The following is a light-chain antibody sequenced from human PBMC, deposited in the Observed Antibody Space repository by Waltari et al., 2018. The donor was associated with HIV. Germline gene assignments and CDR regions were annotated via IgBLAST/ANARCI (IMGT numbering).Light chain of an antibody. CDR1: SSNIGKSY. CDR3: GTWDSSLSAMV. Sequence: QSVLTQPPSVSAAPGQKVTISCSGRSSNIGKSYVSWYQQVPETAPKLLSYDNDTRPSGILVRFSGSKSGTSATLGSTGLQTGDEADYYCGTWDSSLSAMVFGGGTKLTVL. V-gene: IGLV1-51*01. J-gene: IGLJ2*01. CDR2: DND.